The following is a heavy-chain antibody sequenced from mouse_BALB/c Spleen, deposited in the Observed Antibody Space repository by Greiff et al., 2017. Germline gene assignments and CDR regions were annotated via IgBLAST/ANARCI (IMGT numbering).Heavy chain of an antibody. CDR3: ARSTATRYFDY. D-gene: IGHD1-2*01. Sequence: VQLQQSGPELVRPGVSVKISCKGSGYTFTDYAMHWVKQSHAKSLEWIGVISTYYGNTNYNQKFKGKATMTVDKSSSTAYMELARLTSEDSAIYYCARSTATRYFDYWGQGTTLTVSS. CDR2: ISTYYGNT. V-gene: IGHV1-67*01. CDR1: GYTFTDYA. J-gene: IGHJ2*01.